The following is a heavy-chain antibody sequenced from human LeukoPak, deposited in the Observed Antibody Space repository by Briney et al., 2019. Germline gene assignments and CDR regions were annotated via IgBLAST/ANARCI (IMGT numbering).Heavy chain of an antibody. CDR1: GGSISSYY. J-gene: IGHJ5*02. CDR3: ARVSNDFWSLYNWFDP. Sequence: SETLSLTCTVSGGSISSYYWSWIRQPPGKGLEWIGYIYYSGSTNYNPSLKSRVTISVDTSKNQFSLKLSSVTAADTAVYYCARVSNDFWSLYNWFDPWGQGTLVTVSS. V-gene: IGHV4-59*01. D-gene: IGHD3-3*01. CDR2: IYYSGST.